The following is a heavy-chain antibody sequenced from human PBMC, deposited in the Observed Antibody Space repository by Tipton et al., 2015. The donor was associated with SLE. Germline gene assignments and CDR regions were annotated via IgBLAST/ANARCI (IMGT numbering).Heavy chain of an antibody. CDR1: GFTFSSYA. Sequence: GSLRLSCAASGFTFSSYAMSWVRQAPGKGLEWVSVIYSGGSSTYYADSVKGRFTMSRDNSKNTLYLQMNSLRAEDTAVYYCAKDPTVDAFDIWGQGTMVTVSS. J-gene: IGHJ3*02. CDR2: IYSGGSST. D-gene: IGHD4-17*01. CDR3: AKDPTVDAFDI. V-gene: IGHV3-23*03.